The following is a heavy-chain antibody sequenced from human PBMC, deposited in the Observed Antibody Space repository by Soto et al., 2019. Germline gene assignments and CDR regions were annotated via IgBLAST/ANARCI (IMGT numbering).Heavy chain of an antibody. CDR3: ARDLGTGTDY. V-gene: IGHV4-4*02. CDR2: IYHSGAT. D-gene: IGHD1-1*01. J-gene: IGHJ4*02. CDR1: GDSITSSNW. Sequence: QVQLQESGPGLVKPSGTLSLSCAVSGDSITSSNWWRWVRQAPGKGLEWIGEIYHSGATTYNPSLKSRATISVDPSNNHFSPKLTSVTAADTAVYFCARDLGTGTDYWGRGTLVTVAS.